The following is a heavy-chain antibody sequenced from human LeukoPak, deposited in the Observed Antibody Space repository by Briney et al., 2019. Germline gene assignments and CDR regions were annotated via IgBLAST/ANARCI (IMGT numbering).Heavy chain of an antibody. CDR3: ATRSGDGYYYCYYMDV. V-gene: IGHV4-4*07. Sequence: SETLSLTCTVSGGSTSSYYWSWIRQPAGEGLEWIGRIYTSGSTNYNPSLKSRVTMSVDTSKNQFSLELSSVTAADTAVYYCATRSGDGYYYCYYMDVWGKGTTVTVSS. J-gene: IGHJ6*03. CDR2: IYTSGST. CDR1: GGSTSSYY. D-gene: IGHD7-27*01.